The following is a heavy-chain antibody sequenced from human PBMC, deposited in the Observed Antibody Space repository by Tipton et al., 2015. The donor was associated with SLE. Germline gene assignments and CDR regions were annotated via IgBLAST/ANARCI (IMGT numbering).Heavy chain of an antibody. CDR1: GYTFTSYY. CDR2: INPSGGST. CDR3: ARDHDQGQMVVTLDY. D-gene: IGHD2-21*02. J-gene: IGHJ4*02. V-gene: IGHV1-46*03. Sequence: QSGAEVKKPGSSVKVSCKASGYTFTSYYMHWVRQAPGQGLEWMGIINPSGGSTSYAQKFQGRATMTRDTSTSTVYMELSSLRSEDTAVYYCARDHDQGQMVVTLDYWGQGTLVTVSS.